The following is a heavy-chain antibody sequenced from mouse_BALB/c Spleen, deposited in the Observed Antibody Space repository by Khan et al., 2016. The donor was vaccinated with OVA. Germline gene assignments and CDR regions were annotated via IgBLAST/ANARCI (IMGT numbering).Heavy chain of an antibody. CDR1: GYTFTNYG. V-gene: IGHV9-1*02. CDR3: ARGASYWYFDV. Sequence: QIQLVQSGPELKKPGETVKISCKASGYTFTNYGMHWVKQAPGKGLKWMGWINTYTGEPTYTDDFKGRFAFSLETSASTAYLQINNLKNEDMATYFCARGASYWYFDVWGAGTTLTVSS. J-gene: IGHJ1*01. CDR2: INTYTGEP.